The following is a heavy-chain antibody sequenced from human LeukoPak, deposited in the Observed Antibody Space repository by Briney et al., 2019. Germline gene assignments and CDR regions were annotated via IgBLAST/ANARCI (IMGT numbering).Heavy chain of an antibody. CDR1: GYTFTGYY. V-gene: IGHV1-2*02. CDR3: ARGGKTGTTRSDWFDP. Sequence: ASVKVSCKASGYTFTGYYMHWVRQAPGQGLEWMGWINPNSGGTNYAQKFQGRVTMTRDTSISTAYMELSRLRSDDTAVYYCARGGKTGTTRSDWFDPWGQGTLVTVSS. J-gene: IGHJ5*02. D-gene: IGHD1-14*01. CDR2: INPNSGGT.